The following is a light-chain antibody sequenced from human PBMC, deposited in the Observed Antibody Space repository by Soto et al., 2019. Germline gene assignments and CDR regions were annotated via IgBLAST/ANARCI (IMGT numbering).Light chain of an antibody. CDR2: DVS. CDR1: SSDVGGYNY. J-gene: IGLJ2*01. Sequence: QSALTQPASVSGSPGQSITISCTGTSSDVGGYNYVSWYQQHPGKAPKLIIYDVSNRPSGVSNRFSGSKSGNTASLTISGLQAEDEADYYCSSYTSSSMVFGGGTKLPVL. CDR3: SSYTSSSMV. V-gene: IGLV2-14*01.